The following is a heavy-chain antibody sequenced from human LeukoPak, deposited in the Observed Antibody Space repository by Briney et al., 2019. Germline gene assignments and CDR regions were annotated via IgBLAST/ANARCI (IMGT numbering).Heavy chain of an antibody. Sequence: GGSLRLSCAASGFTVSSNYMNWVRQAPGQGLEWVPVINSGGSTHYADSVKGRFTISRDNSKNTLYLQMNSLRAEDTAVYYCARDLYYYGSGSDNFLYYWGQGTLVTVS. CDR3: ARDLYYYGSGSDNFLYY. V-gene: IGHV3-53*01. J-gene: IGHJ4*02. CDR2: INSGGST. D-gene: IGHD3-10*01. CDR1: GFTVSSNY.